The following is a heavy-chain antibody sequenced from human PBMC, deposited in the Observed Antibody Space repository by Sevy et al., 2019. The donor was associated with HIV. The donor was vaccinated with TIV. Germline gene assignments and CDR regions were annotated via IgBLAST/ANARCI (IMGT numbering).Heavy chain of an antibody. CDR3: VRALWFGRPHFDY. J-gene: IGHJ4*02. Sequence: SETLSLTCTVSGGSISSGGYYWSWIRQHPGKGLEWIGYIYYSGSTYYNPSLKSRVTISVDTSKNQFSLKLSSVTAADTAVYYCVRALWFGRPHFDYWGQGTLVTVSS. CDR2: IYYSGST. D-gene: IGHD3-10*01. CDR1: GGSISSGGYY. V-gene: IGHV4-31*03.